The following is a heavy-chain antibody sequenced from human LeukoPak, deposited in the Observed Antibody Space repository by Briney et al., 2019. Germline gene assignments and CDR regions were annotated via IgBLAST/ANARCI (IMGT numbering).Heavy chain of an antibody. CDR1: GGPISSGGYS. CDR2: IYHSGST. Sequence: SETLSLTCAVSGGPISSGGYSWSWIRQPPGKGLEWIGYIYHSGSTYYNPSLKSRVTISVDTSKNQFSLKLSSVTAADTAVYYCARIRYSYYYYYGMDVWGQGTTVTVSS. V-gene: IGHV4-30-2*01. CDR3: ARIRYSYYYYYGMDV. J-gene: IGHJ6*02. D-gene: IGHD5-18*01.